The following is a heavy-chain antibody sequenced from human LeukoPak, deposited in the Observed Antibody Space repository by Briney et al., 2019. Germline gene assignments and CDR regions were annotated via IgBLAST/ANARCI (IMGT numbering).Heavy chain of an antibody. V-gene: IGHV3-15*01. J-gene: IGHJ4*02. Sequence: GGSLRLSCAASGFTFSNAWMSWVRQAPGKGLEWVGRIKSKTDGGTTDYAAPVKGRFTISRDDSKNTLYLQMNSLRAEDTAVYYCAKSFFSSSASPTRDYWGQGTLVTVSS. CDR3: AKSFFSSSASPTRDY. D-gene: IGHD6-6*01. CDR1: GFTFSNAW. CDR2: IKSKTDGGTT.